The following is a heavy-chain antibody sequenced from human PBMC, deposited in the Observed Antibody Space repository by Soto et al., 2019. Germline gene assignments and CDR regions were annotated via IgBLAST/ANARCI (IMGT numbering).Heavy chain of an antibody. CDR3: ARGVTYRSSSPPYGMDV. J-gene: IGHJ6*02. D-gene: IGHD6-6*01. V-gene: IGHV1-46*01. Sequence: GASVKVSCKASGYTFTSYYMHWVRQAPGQGLEWMGIINPSGGSTSYAQKFQGRVTMTRDTSTSTVYMELSSLRSEDTAVYYCARGVTYRSSSPPYGMDVWGQGTTVTVSS. CDR1: GYTFTSYY. CDR2: INPSGGST.